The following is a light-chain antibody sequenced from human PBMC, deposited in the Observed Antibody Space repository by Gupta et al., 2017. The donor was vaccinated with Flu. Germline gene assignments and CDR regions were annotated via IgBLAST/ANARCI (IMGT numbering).Light chain of an antibody. CDR3: QQDHSYPWT. Sequence: DIQMTQAPSTLSASVGDRVTITCRASQSISSWLAWFQQKPGKAPKLLIYKASSLERGVPSRFSGSGSGTEFTLTISSLQPDDFATYYCQQDHSYPWTFGQWTKVEIK. J-gene: IGKJ1*01. V-gene: IGKV1-5*03. CDR2: KAS. CDR1: QSISSW.